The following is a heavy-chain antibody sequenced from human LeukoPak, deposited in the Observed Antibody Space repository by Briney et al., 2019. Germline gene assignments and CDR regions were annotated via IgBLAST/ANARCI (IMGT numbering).Heavy chain of an antibody. Sequence: SETLSLTCTVSGGSISTYYWSWIRQPPGKGLEWIGYIYYSGSTNYNPSLRSRVTISVDTSKNQFPLKLTSVTAADTAVYYCARRRVVTPVFDYWGQGTLVTVSS. D-gene: IGHD4-23*01. CDR1: GGSISTYY. CDR3: ARRRVVTPVFDY. V-gene: IGHV4-59*01. J-gene: IGHJ4*02. CDR2: IYYSGST.